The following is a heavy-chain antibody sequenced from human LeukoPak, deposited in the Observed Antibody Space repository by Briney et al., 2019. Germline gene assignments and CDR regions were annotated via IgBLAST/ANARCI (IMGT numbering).Heavy chain of an antibody. V-gene: IGHV4-38-2*01. D-gene: IGHD6-19*01. CDR3: ERAPVGNGWVINWFDP. J-gene: IGHJ5*02. CDR1: AHYMDSGYY. Sequence: SETLSLTCAVSAHYMDSGYYWSWIRQPPGKGLEWIGSMYQSWTTYYNPSLKSRVTISVDTSKNQFSLKLSSVTAAHTAGDYCERAPVGNGWVINWFDPWGQGTLVTVSS. CDR2: MYQSWTT.